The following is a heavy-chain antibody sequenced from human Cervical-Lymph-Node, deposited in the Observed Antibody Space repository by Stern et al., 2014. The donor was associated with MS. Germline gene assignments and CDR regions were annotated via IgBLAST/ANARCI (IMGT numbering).Heavy chain of an antibody. V-gene: IGHV1-2*02. Sequence: QVQLVQSGAEVKKPGASVEVSCKASGYTFSGYYMHWVRQAPGQGLEWMGWINTNSGDTNYAQKFQVRLTMTRETSISTAYMELTRLTADDTAIYYCARGGFLEWLLHGDYWGQGTLVTVSS. CDR1: GYTFSGYY. J-gene: IGHJ4*02. CDR2: INTNSGDT. CDR3: ARGGFLEWLLHGDY. D-gene: IGHD3-3*01.